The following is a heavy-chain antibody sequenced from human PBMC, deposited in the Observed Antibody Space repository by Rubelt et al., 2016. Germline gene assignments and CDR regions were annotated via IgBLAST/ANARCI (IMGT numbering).Heavy chain of an antibody. J-gene: IGHJ4*02. CDR2: IYFGGST. D-gene: IGHD2-2*02. CDR3: ARVVPAAIGASHSFDY. CDR1: GGSISSSSYY. V-gene: IGHV4-39*01. Sequence: QLQLQESGPGLVKPSETLSLTCTVSGGSISSSSYYWDWIRQPPGKGLEWIGSIYFGGSTYYNPSLKSRLTISVDTSKNQFSLKLSSVTAADTAVYNCARVVPAAIGASHSFDYWGQGTLVTVSS.